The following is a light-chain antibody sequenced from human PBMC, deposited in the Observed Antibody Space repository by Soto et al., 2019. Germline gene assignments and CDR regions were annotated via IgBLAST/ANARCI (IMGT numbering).Light chain of an antibody. J-gene: IGKJ1*01. V-gene: IGKV1-5*01. CDR2: DAS. CDR1: QSISNW. Sequence: DIQMTQSPSTLSASIGCRFNITCRASQSISNWLAWLQQKPGKAPKVLIFDASNLGSGVPSRFSGSGSGTEFTLTISSLQTGDFGNYYCQQYNSYSPWTFGHGTKVDIK. CDR3: QQYNSYSPWT.